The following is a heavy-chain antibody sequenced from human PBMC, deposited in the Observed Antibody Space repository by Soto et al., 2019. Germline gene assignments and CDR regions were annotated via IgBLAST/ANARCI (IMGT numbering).Heavy chain of an antibody. V-gene: IGHV1-2*02. CDR1: GYTFTGYY. Sequence: ASVKVTCKASGYTFTGYYMHWVRQAPGQGLEWMGWINPNSGGTNYAQKFQGRVTMTRDTSISTAYMELSRLRSDDTAVYYCASDGSSGYEYGMDVWGQGTTVTVSS. CDR3: ASDGSSGYEYGMDV. D-gene: IGHD3-22*01. CDR2: INPNSGGT. J-gene: IGHJ6*02.